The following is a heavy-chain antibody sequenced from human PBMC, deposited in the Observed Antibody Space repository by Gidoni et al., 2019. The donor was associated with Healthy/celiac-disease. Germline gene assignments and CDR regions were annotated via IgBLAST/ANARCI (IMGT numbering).Heavy chain of an antibody. CDR2: IYYGGST. D-gene: IGHD6-13*01. CDR1: GGSISSSSYC. CDR3: ARHAAAAGTKIWFDP. Sequence: LQLQESGPGLVKPSETLSPPSTVSGGSISSSSYCWGWIRQPPGKGLEWIGSIYYGGSTYYNPSLKSRVTRSVDTSKNQFSRKLSSVTAADTAVYYCARHAAAAGTKIWFDPWGQGTLVTVSS. V-gene: IGHV4-39*01. J-gene: IGHJ5*02.